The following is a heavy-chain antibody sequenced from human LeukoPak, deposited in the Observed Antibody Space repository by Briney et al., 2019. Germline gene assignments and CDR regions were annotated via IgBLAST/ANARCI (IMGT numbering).Heavy chain of an antibody. Sequence: PGGSLRLSCAASGFTFDDYAMHWVRQAPGKGLEWVSGISWNSGSIGYADSVKGRFTISRDNAKNSLYLQMNSLRAEDTALYYCAKDIVLGGGYAFDIWGQGTMVTVSS. CDR3: AKDIVLGGGYAFDI. J-gene: IGHJ3*02. CDR1: GFTFDDYA. V-gene: IGHV3-9*01. D-gene: IGHD3-16*01. CDR2: ISWNSGSI.